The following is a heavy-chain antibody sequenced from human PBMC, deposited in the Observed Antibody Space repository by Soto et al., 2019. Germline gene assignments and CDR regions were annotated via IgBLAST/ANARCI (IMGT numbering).Heavy chain of an antibody. Sequence: SETLSLTCAVYGGSFSGYDWSWIRQPPGKGLEWIGEINHSGSTNYNPSLKSRVTISVDTSKNQFSLKLSSVTAADTAVYYCARGDNWNQFDPWGQGTLVTVSS. D-gene: IGHD1-1*01. CDR2: INHSGST. CDR1: GGSFSGYD. J-gene: IGHJ5*02. CDR3: ARGDNWNQFDP. V-gene: IGHV4-34*01.